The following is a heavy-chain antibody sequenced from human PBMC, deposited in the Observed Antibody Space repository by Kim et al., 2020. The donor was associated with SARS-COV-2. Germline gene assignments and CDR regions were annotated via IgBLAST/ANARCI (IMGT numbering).Heavy chain of an antibody. D-gene: IGHD6-19*01. V-gene: IGHV1-69*04. CDR3: ARGGGYSSGPLDY. Sequence: YAQKVQGRVTITADKSTSTAYMELSSLRSEDTAVYYCARGGGYSSGPLDYWGQGTLVTVSS. J-gene: IGHJ4*02.